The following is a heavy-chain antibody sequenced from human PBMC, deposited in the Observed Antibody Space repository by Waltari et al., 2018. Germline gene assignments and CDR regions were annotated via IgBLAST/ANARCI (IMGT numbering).Heavy chain of an antibody. D-gene: IGHD3-10*01. Sequence: QVQLQESGPGLVKTSQTLSLTCSVSGGSISSGSYYWSWIRQPAGKGLEWIGRIYTSGSTNYSPSFKSRVTISVDTSKNQFSLKLSCVTATDTAVYYCARERWNVRGVTLFDYWGQGTLVTVSS. CDR3: ARERWNVRGVTLFDY. J-gene: IGHJ4*02. V-gene: IGHV4-61*02. CDR2: IYTSGST. CDR1: GGSISSGSYY.